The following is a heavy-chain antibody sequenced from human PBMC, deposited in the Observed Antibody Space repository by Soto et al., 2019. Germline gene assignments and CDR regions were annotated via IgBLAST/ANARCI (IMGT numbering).Heavy chain of an antibody. D-gene: IGHD5-12*01. CDR2: ISYDGSNK. J-gene: IGHJ4*02. Sequence: PGGSLRLSCAASGFTFSSYGMHWVRQAPGKGLEWVAVISYDGSNKYYADSVKGRFTISRDNSKNTLYLQMNSLRAEDTAVYYCAKDGEMATIGYFDYWGQGTLVTVSS. CDR3: AKDGEMATIGYFDY. V-gene: IGHV3-30*18. CDR1: GFTFSSYG.